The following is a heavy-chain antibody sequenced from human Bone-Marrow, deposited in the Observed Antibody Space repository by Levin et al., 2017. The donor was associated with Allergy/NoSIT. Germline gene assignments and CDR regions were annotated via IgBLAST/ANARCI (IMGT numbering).Heavy chain of an antibody. J-gene: IGHJ6*02. Sequence: PSETLSLTCAASGFTFSSYSMHWVRQAPGKGLEWVAAISYDGKITYYADSVRGRFIISRDNSKNTLQVQMNSLRAEDTAVYFCAREKLTAAIALHGGVDVWGQGTTVTVS. CDR2: ISYDGKIT. V-gene: IGHV3-30*04. CDR3: AREKLTAAIALHGGVDV. CDR1: GFTFSSYS. D-gene: IGHD6-13*01.